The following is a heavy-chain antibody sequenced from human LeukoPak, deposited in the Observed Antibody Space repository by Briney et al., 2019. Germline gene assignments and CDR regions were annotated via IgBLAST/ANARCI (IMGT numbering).Heavy chain of an antibody. Sequence: ASVKVSCKASGYTFTSYDINWVRQATGQGLEWMGWTNPNSGNTGYAQKFQGRVTMTRNTSISTAYMELSSLRSEDTAVYYCARELIVVVVAATRGESYYYYGMDVWGQGTTVTVSS. V-gene: IGHV1-8*01. CDR2: TNPNSGNT. CDR1: GYTFTSYD. J-gene: IGHJ6*02. CDR3: ARELIVVVVAATRGESYYYYGMDV. D-gene: IGHD2-15*01.